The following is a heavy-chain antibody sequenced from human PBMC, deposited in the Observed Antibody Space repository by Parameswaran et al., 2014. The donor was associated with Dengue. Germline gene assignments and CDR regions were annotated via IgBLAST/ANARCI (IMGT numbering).Heavy chain of an antibody. Sequence: VRQAPGKGLEWIGRIYTSGSTNYNPSLKSRVTISVDTSKNQFSLKLSSVTAADTAVYYCARALYDFWSGYYPYYYYYMDVWGKGTTVTVSS. CDR3: ARALYDFWSGYYPYYYYYMDV. V-gene: IGHV4-61*02. D-gene: IGHD3-3*01. CDR2: IYTSGST. J-gene: IGHJ6*03.